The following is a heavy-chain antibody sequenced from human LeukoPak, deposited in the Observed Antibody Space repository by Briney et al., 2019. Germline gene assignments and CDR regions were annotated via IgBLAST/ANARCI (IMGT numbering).Heavy chain of an antibody. CDR3: ASGTFDDYGDYDRGDYFDH. D-gene: IGHD4-17*01. V-gene: IGHV4-39*02. Sequence: SETLSLTCTVSGGSITSSSSYWGWVRQPPGKGPEWIGSIYYSGLTYDNPSLKRRASISVDPAKNHFSLKVTSVTAADTAVYYCASGTFDDYGDYDRGDYFDHWGQGTLVTVSS. J-gene: IGHJ4*02. CDR2: IYYSGLT. CDR1: GGSITSSSSY.